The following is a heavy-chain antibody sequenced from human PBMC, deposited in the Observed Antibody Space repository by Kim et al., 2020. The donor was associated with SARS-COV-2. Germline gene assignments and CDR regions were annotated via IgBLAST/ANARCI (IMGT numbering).Heavy chain of an antibody. CDR1: GGSFSGYY. Sequence: SETLSLTCAVYGGSFSGYYWSWIRQPPGKGLEWIGEINHSGSTNYNPSLKSRVTISVDTSKNQFSLQLSSVTAADTAVYYCARKRRTAWFDPWGQGTLVTVSS. J-gene: IGHJ5*02. CDR3: ARKRRTAWFDP. CDR2: INHSGST. V-gene: IGHV4-34*01.